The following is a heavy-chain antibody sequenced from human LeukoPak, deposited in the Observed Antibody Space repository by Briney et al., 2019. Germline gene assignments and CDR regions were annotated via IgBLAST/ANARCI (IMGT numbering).Heavy chain of an antibody. Sequence: PSETLSLTCTVSGVPINNYYWNWIRQPPGKELEWIGEINHSGSTNYNSSLKSRVTTLVDTSKNQFSLRLSSVTAADTAVYYCAREYSSSSGRRAFDFWGQGTMVTVSS. CDR2: INHSGST. D-gene: IGHD6-6*01. CDR3: AREYSSSSGRRAFDF. J-gene: IGHJ3*01. CDR1: GVPINNYY. V-gene: IGHV4-59*08.